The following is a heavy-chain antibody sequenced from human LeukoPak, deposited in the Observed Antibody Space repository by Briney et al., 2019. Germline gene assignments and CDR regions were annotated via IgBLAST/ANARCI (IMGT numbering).Heavy chain of an antibody. Sequence: GGSLRLSRAASGFTFASYSMNWVRQAPGKGLEWVSSISGDSTYIYNAGSVKGRFTISRDNAQASLYLQMISLRADDTAVYYCARVSGRLERQSDLDYWGQGTLVIVSS. CDR3: ARVSGRLERQSDLDY. V-gene: IGHV3-21*01. CDR1: GFTFASYS. CDR2: ISGDSTYI. J-gene: IGHJ4*02. D-gene: IGHD1-1*01.